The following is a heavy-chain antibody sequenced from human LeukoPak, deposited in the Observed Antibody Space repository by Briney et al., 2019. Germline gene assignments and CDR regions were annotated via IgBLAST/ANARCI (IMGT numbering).Heavy chain of an antibody. J-gene: IGHJ4*02. CDR3: ARVAYSSGWYGDY. Sequence: PSETLSLTCTVSGGSISSYYWSWIRQPPGKGLEWIGEINHSGSTNYNPSLKSRVTISVDTSKNQFSLKLSSVTAADTAVYYCARVAYSSGWYGDYWGQGTLVTVSS. CDR1: GGSISSYY. D-gene: IGHD6-19*01. CDR2: INHSGST. V-gene: IGHV4-34*01.